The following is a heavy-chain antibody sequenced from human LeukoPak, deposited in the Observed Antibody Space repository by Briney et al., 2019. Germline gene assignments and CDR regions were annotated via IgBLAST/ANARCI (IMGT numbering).Heavy chain of an antibody. Sequence: GSLRLSCAASGFTFSSYAMSWVRQAPGRGLEWVSAISGSGGSTYYADSVKGRFTISRDNSKNTLYLQMNSLRAEDTAVYYCAKDIRRDYYDSSGYYPDAFDIWGQGTMVTVSS. V-gene: IGHV3-23*01. CDR3: AKDIRRDYYDSSGYYPDAFDI. CDR2: ISGSGGST. CDR1: GFTFSSYA. D-gene: IGHD3-22*01. J-gene: IGHJ3*02.